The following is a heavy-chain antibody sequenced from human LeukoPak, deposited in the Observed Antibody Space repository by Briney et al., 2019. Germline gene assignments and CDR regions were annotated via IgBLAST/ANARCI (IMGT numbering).Heavy chain of an antibody. V-gene: IGHV1-8*03. CDR3: ARGYSSWDHYDY. J-gene: IGHJ4*02. Sequence: ASVKVSWKASGYTFTSYDINWVRQATGQGLEWMGWMNPNSGNTGYAQKFQGRVTITRNTSISTAYMELSSLRSEDTAVYYCARGYSSWDHYDYWGQGTLVTVSS. D-gene: IGHD6-13*01. CDR2: MNPNSGNT. CDR1: GYTFTSYD.